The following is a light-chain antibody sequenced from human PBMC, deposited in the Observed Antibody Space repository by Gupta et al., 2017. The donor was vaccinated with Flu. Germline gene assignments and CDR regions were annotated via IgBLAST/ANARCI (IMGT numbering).Light chain of an antibody. CDR2: EVS. J-gene: IGLJ2*01. V-gene: IGLV2-14*01. CDR3: RSYTSSSTREGV. Sequence: SALPYPASVPGSPGPSSTISCTGTSSDVGVENCVSWYQQHPGKAPHLMIYEVSNRPVGVPPRFSGSKAGNTASLTISGLQAEDEADYYCRSYTSSSTREGVFGGGTKRTVL. CDR1: SSDVGVENC.